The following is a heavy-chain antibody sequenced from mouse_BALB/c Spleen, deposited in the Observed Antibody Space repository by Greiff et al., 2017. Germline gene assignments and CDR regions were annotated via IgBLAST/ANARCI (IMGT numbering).Heavy chain of an antibody. CDR2: ISYSGST. CDR3: ARAYYGNLYWYFDV. J-gene: IGHJ1*01. CDR1: GDSITSGY. Sequence: VQLQQSGPSLVKPSQTLSLTCSVTGDSITSGYWNWIRKFPGNKLEYMGYISYSGSTYYNPSLKSRISITRDTSKNQYYLQLNSVTTEDTATYYCARAYYGNLYWYFDVWGAGTTVTVSS. V-gene: IGHV3-8*02. D-gene: IGHD2-10*01.